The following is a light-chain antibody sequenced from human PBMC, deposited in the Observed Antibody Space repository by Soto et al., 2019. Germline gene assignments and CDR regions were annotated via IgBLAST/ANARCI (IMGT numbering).Light chain of an antibody. Sequence: ETVLTHSPGTLSLSPGERTTRSCRDSQSVSSSYLAWYQQKPGQAPRLLISGASSRATGIPDRFSCSGSGTDLTLTISRLEPADFALYYCQHYVERSPSNFGQGTRLEIK. CDR3: QHYVERSPSN. V-gene: IGKV3-20*01. CDR1: QSVSSSY. CDR2: GAS. J-gene: IGKJ5*01.